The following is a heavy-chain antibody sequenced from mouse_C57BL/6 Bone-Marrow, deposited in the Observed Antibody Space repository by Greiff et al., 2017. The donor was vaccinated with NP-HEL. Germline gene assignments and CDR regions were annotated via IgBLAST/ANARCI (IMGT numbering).Heavy chain of an antibody. J-gene: IGHJ2*01. CDR2: IDPEDGDT. CDR1: GFNIKDYY. V-gene: IGHV14-1*01. Sequence: QLQQSGAELVRPGASVKLSCTASGFNIKDYYMHWVKQRPEQGLEWIGRIDPEDGDTEYAPKFQGKATMTADTSSNTAYLQLSSLTSEDTAVYYCTRGITTVVPFDYWGQGTTLTVSS. CDR3: TRGITTVVPFDY. D-gene: IGHD1-1*01.